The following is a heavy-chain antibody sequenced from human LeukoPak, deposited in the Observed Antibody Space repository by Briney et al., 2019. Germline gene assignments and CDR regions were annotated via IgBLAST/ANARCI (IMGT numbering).Heavy chain of an antibody. CDR1: GFTFSSYS. CDR2: ISSTSSTI. J-gene: IGHJ3*02. CDR3: ARGEDEWEILLGAFDI. D-gene: IGHD1-26*01. V-gene: IGHV3-48*01. Sequence: GGSLRLSCAASGFTFSSYSMSWVRQAPGKGLEWVSYISSTSSTIYYADSVKGRFTISRDNAKNSLYVQMNSLRAEDTAVYYCARGEDEWEILLGAFDIWGQGTMVTVSS.